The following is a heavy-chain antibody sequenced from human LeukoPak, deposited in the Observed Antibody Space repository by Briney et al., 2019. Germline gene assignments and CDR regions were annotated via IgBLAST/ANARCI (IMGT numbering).Heavy chain of an antibody. Sequence: GGSLRLSCAASGFTFSSYSMNWVRQAPGKGLEWVSSISSSSSYIYYADSVKGRFTISRDNAKNSLYLQMNSLRAKDTAVYYCARDSTYYYDSSGYPPDYWGQGTLVTVSS. CDR1: GFTFSSYS. J-gene: IGHJ4*02. D-gene: IGHD3-22*01. CDR2: ISSSSSYI. CDR3: ARDSTYYYDSSGYPPDY. V-gene: IGHV3-21*01.